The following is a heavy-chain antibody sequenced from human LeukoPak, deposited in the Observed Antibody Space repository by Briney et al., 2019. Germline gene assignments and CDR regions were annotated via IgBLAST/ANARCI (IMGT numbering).Heavy chain of an antibody. CDR2: IYSGDSDV. CDR1: GYSFSNYW. CDR3: ARRVYSYEKSDSYPQPYFFDY. D-gene: IGHD3-22*01. Sequence: GESLKISCKGSGYSFSNYWIGWVRQMPGKGLEWMGIIYSGDSDVRYSPSFRGQVSLSVDKSINTAYLQWSSLKVSDTAMYYCARRVYSYEKSDSYPQPYFFDYWGQGTLVTVSS. J-gene: IGHJ4*02. V-gene: IGHV5-51*01.